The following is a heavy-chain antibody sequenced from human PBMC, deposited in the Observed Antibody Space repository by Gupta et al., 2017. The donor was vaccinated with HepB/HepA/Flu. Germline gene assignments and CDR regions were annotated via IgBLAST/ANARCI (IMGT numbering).Heavy chain of an antibody. J-gene: IGHJ4*02. Sequence: QVQLQESGPGLVKPSGTLSLTCAVSGGSISTSNWWSWVRQPPGKGLEWIGEIYHSGSTNYNPPLKSRVTISVDKAKTQFSVKVGSVTAADTSVYYVVSGYYGSGSYVGGQGTLVTVSS. CDR2: IYHSGST. D-gene: IGHD3-10*01. CDR1: GGSISTSNW. V-gene: IGHV4-4*02. CDR3: VSGYYGSGSYV.